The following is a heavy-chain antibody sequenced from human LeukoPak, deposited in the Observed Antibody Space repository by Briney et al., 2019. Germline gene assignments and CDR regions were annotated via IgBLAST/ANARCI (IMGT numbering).Heavy chain of an antibody. J-gene: IGHJ4*02. CDR3: ARGPGYSYDSFDY. Sequence: SETLSLTCAVYGGSFSGYYWSWIRQPPGKGLEWIGEINHCGSTNYNPSLKSRVTISVDTSKNQFSLKLSSVTAADTAVYYCARGPGYSYDSFDYWGQGTLVTVSS. CDR2: INHCGST. V-gene: IGHV4-34*01. D-gene: IGHD5-18*01. CDR1: GGSFSGYY.